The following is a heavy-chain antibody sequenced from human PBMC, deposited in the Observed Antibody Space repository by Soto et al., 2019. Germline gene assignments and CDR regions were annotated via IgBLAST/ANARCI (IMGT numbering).Heavy chain of an antibody. CDR3: AAERAIGVTPMMAHW. CDR2: IKSKAGGVTT. V-gene: IGHV3-15*07. J-gene: IGHJ4*02. Sequence: EVQLVESGGALVKPGGSLRLSCAASGVTFSNAWMNWVRQAPGKGLEWVGRIKSKAGGVTTDYAAPVKGRFTISRDDSKNTLYLQKNSLTTQDTAGYYCAAERAIGVTPMMAHWWGQGTLVTVSS. CDR1: GVTFSNAW. D-gene: IGHD3-3*01.